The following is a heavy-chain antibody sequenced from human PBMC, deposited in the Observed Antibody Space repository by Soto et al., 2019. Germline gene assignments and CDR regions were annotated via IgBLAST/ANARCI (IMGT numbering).Heavy chain of an antibody. D-gene: IGHD6-13*01. CDR3: ARGGAAAGMVYYYYYYGMDV. CDR2: IWYDGSNK. V-gene: IGHV3-33*01. Sequence: QVQLVESGGGVVQPGRSLRLSCAASGFTFSSYGMHWVRQAPGKGLEWVAVIWYDGSNKYYADSVKGRFTISRDNSKNTLYLQMNSLRAEDTAVYYCARGGAAAGMVYYYYYYGMDVWGQGTTVTVSS. CDR1: GFTFSSYG. J-gene: IGHJ6*02.